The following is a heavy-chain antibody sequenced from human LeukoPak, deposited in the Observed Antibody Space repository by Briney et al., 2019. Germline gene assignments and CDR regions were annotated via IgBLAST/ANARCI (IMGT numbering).Heavy chain of an antibody. CDR1: GGSISSDY. Sequence: SETLSLTCTVSGGSISSDYWNWSRQPPGKGLEWIGYIYYTGSTNYNPSLKSRVTISVDTSKNQFSLKLSSVTAADTAVYFCARSSGLDVWGQGTTVTVSS. V-gene: IGHV4-59*08. J-gene: IGHJ6*02. CDR3: ARSSGLDV. CDR2: IYYTGST. D-gene: IGHD3-10*01.